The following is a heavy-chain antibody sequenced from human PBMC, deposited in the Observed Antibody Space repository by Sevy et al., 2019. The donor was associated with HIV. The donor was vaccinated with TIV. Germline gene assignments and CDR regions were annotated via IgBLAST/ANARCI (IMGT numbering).Heavy chain of an antibody. Sequence: GGSLRLSCAASVFTFSSYAMHWVRQAPGKGLEWVAVISYDGSNKYYADSVKGRFTISRDNSKNTLYLQMNSLRAEDTAVYYCARGEMATIMVQYWGQGTLVTVSS. CDR2: ISYDGSNK. D-gene: IGHD5-12*01. CDR1: VFTFSSYA. V-gene: IGHV3-30-3*01. CDR3: ARGEMATIMVQY. J-gene: IGHJ4*02.